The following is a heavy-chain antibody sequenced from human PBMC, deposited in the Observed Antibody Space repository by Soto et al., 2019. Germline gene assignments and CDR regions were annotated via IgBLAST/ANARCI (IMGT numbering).Heavy chain of an antibody. V-gene: IGHV5-51*01. Sequence: GESLKISCKGSGYSFTSYWIGWVRQMPGKGLEWMGIIYPGDSDTRHSPSFQGQVTISADKSISTAYLQWSSLKASDTAMYYCARPGYSSGWSDAFDIWGQGTMVTVSS. J-gene: IGHJ3*02. CDR1: GYSFTSYW. D-gene: IGHD6-19*01. CDR2: IYPGDSDT. CDR3: ARPGYSSGWSDAFDI.